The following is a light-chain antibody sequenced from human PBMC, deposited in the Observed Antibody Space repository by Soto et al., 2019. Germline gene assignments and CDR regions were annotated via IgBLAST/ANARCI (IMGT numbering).Light chain of an antibody. Sequence: DIQMTQSPSTLYGAVGDRVTITCRASQTSNSWLAWYLQKPGKAPKLLSYKASTLKSWVPSRFSGSGSGTEFTLPISSLQPDDFATYACRHYNSYSEAFVQGTNGALK. CDR2: KAS. CDR1: QTSNSW. V-gene: IGKV1-5*03. J-gene: IGKJ1*01. CDR3: RHYNSYSEA.